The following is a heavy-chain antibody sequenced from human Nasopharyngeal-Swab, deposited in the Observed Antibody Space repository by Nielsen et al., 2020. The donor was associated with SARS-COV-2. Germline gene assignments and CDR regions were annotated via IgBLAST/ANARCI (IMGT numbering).Heavy chain of an antibody. J-gene: IGHJ4*02. Sequence: GESLKISCAASGFTFSTYSMNWVRQAPGKGLEWVSSISSSSSYIYYADSVKGRFTISRDNAKNSLYLQMNSLRAEDTAAYYCAREYYDFWSGYSSGLDYWGQGTLVTVSS. CDR1: GFTFSTYS. V-gene: IGHV3-21*01. CDR3: AREYYDFWSGYSSGLDY. D-gene: IGHD3-3*01. CDR2: ISSSSSYI.